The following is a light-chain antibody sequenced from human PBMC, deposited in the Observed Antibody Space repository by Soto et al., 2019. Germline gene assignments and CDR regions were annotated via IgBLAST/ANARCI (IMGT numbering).Light chain of an antibody. Sequence: QSVLTQPASVSGSPGQSITVSCTGTSSDIGGYNYVSWYQHHPGKAPQLIIYEVNLRPSGVSDRFSASKSGATACLTISGLQAGDEADYYCCSYSTSNTHNYVFGTGTKVTVL. CDR2: EVN. CDR3: CSYSTSNTHNYV. CDR1: SSDIGGYNY. J-gene: IGLJ1*01. V-gene: IGLV2-14*01.